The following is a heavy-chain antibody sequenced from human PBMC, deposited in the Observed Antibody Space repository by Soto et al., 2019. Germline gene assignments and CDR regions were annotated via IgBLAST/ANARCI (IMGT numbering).Heavy chain of an antibody. V-gene: IGHV1-69*13. CDR1: GGTFSSYA. CDR2: SIPIFGTA. CDR3: ARDRGYSGYDSGYYYYGMEV. J-gene: IGHJ6*02. Sequence: ASVKVSCKASGGTFSSYAISWVRQAPGQGLEWMGRSIPIFGTASYAQKFQGRVTITADESTSTAYMELSSLRSEDTAVYYCARDRGYSGYDSGYYYYGMEVWGQGTTVTVSS. D-gene: IGHD5-12*01.